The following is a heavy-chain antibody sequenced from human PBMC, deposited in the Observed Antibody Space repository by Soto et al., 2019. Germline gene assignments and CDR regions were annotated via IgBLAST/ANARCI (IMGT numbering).Heavy chain of an antibody. V-gene: IGHV3-53*01. CDR1: GLTVSNAY. CDR3: VRPLPSGRNYGLDV. D-gene: IGHD3-10*01. J-gene: IGHJ6*02. CDR2: IYDNGTT. Sequence: GGSLRLSCAASGLTVSNAYMAWVRQAPGMGLEWVSVIYDNGTTCYADSVKGRFTISRDTSTNTLSLQMDSLRAEGTAVYYCVRPLPSGRNYGLDVWGQGTTVTVSS.